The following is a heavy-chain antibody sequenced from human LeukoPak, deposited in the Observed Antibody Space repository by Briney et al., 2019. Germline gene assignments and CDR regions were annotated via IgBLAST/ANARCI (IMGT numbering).Heavy chain of an antibody. V-gene: IGHV4-34*01. J-gene: IGHJ6*02. CDR3: AGGLRPGECSSTSCYTYYYYGMDV. Sequence: SETLSLTCAVYGGSFSGYYWSWIRQPPGKGLEWIGEINHSGSTNYNPSLKSRVTISVDTSKNQFSLKLSSVTAADTAVYYCAGGLRPGECSSTSCYTYYYYGMDVWGQATTVTVSS. D-gene: IGHD2-2*02. CDR1: GGSFSGYY. CDR2: INHSGST.